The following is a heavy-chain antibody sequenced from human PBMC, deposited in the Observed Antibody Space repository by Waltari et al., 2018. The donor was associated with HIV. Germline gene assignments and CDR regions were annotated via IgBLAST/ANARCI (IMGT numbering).Heavy chain of an antibody. CDR3: ARDGYIVPDAFDI. CDR1: GGSISSYY. V-gene: IGHV4-59*01. J-gene: IGHJ3*02. CDR2: IYYSGST. D-gene: IGHD2-2*01. Sequence: QVQLQESGPGLVKPSETLSLTCTVPGGSISSYYWSWIRQPPGKGLEWIGYIYYSGSTNYNPSLKSRVTISVDTSKNQFSLKLSSVTAADTAVYYCARDGYIVPDAFDIWGQGTMVTVSS.